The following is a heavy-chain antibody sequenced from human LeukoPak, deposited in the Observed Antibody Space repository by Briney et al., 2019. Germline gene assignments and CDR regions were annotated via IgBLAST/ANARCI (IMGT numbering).Heavy chain of an antibody. CDR3: AKEPDYGDYFDY. Sequence: GGSLRLSCAASGLTFSSYAISWVRQAPGKGLEWVSAISGSGGSTYYADSVKGRFTISRDNSKNTLYLQMNSLRAEDTAVYYCAKEPDYGDYFDYWGQGTLVTVSS. V-gene: IGHV3-23*01. J-gene: IGHJ4*02. CDR1: GLTFSSYA. D-gene: IGHD4-17*01. CDR2: ISGSGGST.